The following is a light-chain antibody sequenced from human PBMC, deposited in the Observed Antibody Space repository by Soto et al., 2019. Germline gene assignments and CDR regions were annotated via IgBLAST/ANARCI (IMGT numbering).Light chain of an antibody. CDR2: WAS. V-gene: IGKV4-1*01. CDR1: QSILYTSNNKNY. Sequence: DIVMTQSPDSLAVSLGERATINCKSSQSILYTSNNKNYLAWYQQKPGQPPKLLIYWASTRESGVPDRFSGSGSGTDLTLTISALQAEDVAVYYCQQYYSTPSEVTFGQGTRLEIK. J-gene: IGKJ5*01. CDR3: QQYYSTPSEVT.